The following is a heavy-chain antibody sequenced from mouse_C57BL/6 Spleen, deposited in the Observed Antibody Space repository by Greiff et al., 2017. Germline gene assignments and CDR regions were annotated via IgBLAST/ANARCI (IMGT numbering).Heavy chain of an antibody. CDR2: IYPRSGNT. Sequence: QVQLKQSGAELARPGASVKLSCKASGYTFTSYGISWVKQRTGQGLEWIGEIYPRSGNTYYNEKFKGKATLTADKSSSTAYMELRSLTSEDSAVYFCARTATYLYAMDYWGQGTSVTVSS. CDR1: GYTFTSYG. J-gene: IGHJ4*01. CDR3: ARTATYLYAMDY. V-gene: IGHV1-81*01. D-gene: IGHD5-1-1*01.